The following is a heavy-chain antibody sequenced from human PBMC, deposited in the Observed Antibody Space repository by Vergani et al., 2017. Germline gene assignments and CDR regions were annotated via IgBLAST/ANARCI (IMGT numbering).Heavy chain of an antibody. CDR2: IYYSGST. CDR3: ARGEVXQLVWFAGASWFDP. Sequence: QLQLHESGPGLVKPSETLYLTCTVSGGSISSSSYYWGWIRQPPGKGLEWIGSIYYSGSTYYNPSLKSRVTISVDTSKNQFSLKLSSVTAADTAVYYCARGEVXQLVWFAGASWFDPWGQGTLVTVSS. CDR1: GGSISSSSYY. D-gene: IGHD6-13*01. V-gene: IGHV4-39*01. J-gene: IGHJ5*02.